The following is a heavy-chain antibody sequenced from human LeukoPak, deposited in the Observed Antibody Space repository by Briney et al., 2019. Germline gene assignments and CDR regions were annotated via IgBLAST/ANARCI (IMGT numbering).Heavy chain of an antibody. V-gene: IGHV4-4*07. CDR1: RGSISRYY. Sequence: PSETLSLTCTVSRGSISRYYWSWIRQPAGKGLEWIGRIYSSGSSNYNPSLKSRVTMSVDTSKNQFSLKLSSVTAADTAVYYCARDRYGGIIDYWGQGTLVTVSS. CDR2: IYSSGSS. CDR3: ARDRYGGIIDY. J-gene: IGHJ4*02. D-gene: IGHD1-1*01.